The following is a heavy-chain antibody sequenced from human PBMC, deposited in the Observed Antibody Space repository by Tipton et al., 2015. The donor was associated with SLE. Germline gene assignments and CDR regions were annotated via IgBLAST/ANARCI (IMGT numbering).Heavy chain of an antibody. CDR2: IHFSGST. J-gene: IGHJ4*02. CDR3: ARFSTGYSSGWHYFDY. CDR1: GGSISSYY. Sequence: TLSLTCTVFGGSISSYYWSWIRQPPGKGLEWIGYIHFSGSTKYNPSLKSRVTMSVDTSRNQFSLKLSSVTAADTGVYYCARFSTGYSSGWHYFDYWGQGTLVTVSS. D-gene: IGHD6-25*01. V-gene: IGHV4-59*01.